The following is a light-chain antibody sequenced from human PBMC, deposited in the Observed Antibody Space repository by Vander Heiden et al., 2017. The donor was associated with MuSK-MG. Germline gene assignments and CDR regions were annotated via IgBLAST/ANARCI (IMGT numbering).Light chain of an antibody. V-gene: IGKV1-39*01. J-gene: IGKJ4*01. CDR2: AAS. CDR3: QQSYRTPLT. CDR1: QPVSRY. Sequence: IQMTQSPSSLPASVAGRDTIPCRPSQPVSRYLNWYQQKPGKAPKLLIYAASSLQSGVPSRFSGSGSGTDFTLTISSLQPEDFATYYCQQSYRTPLTFGGGTKVEIK.